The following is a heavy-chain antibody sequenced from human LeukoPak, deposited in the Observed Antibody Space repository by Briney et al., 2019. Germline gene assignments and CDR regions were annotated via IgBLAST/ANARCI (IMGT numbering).Heavy chain of an antibody. Sequence: AGGSLRLSCAASGFTFSSYSMNWVRQAPGKGLEWVSSISSGSSYIYYADSVKGRFTISRDNAKNSLYLQMNSLRAEDTAVYYCARRLYYDSSGYYNTAFDYWGQGTLVTVSS. CDR3: ARRLYYDSSGYYNTAFDY. CDR1: GFTFSSYS. J-gene: IGHJ4*02. CDR2: ISSGSSYI. D-gene: IGHD3-22*01. V-gene: IGHV3-21*01.